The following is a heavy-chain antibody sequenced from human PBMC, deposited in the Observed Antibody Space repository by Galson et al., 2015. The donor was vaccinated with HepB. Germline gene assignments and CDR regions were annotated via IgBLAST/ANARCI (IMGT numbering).Heavy chain of an antibody. Sequence: SVKVSCKASGYTFTSYGISWVRQAPGQGLEWMGWIGAYNGNTNYAQKLQGRVTMTTDTSTSTAYMELRSLRSDDTAVYYCARTPRDFWSGYYRGFDYWGQGTLVTVSS. J-gene: IGHJ4*02. D-gene: IGHD3-3*01. CDR3: ARTPRDFWSGYYRGFDY. CDR2: IGAYNGNT. CDR1: GYTFTSYG. V-gene: IGHV1-18*04.